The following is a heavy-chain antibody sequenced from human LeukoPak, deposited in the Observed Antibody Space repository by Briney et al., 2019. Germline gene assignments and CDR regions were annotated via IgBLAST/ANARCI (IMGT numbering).Heavy chain of an antibody. V-gene: IGHV3-30*04. CDR2: ISYDGSNK. D-gene: IGHD6-13*01. CDR1: GFTFSSYA. Sequence: PGGSLRLSCAASGFTFSSYAMHWVRQAPGKGLEWVAVISYDGSNKYYADSVKGRFTISRDNSKNTLYLQMNSLRAEDTAVYYCARGGIAAAGHTLANIWGQGTMVTVSS. J-gene: IGHJ3*02. CDR3: ARGGIAAAGHTLANI.